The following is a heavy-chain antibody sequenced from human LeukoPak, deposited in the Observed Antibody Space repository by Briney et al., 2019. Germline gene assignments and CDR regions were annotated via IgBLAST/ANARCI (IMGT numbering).Heavy chain of an antibody. CDR1: GFTFSSYA. Sequence: GRSLRLSCAASGFTFSSYAMSWVRQAPGKGLEWVSTISGSGGSTNYADSVKGRFTISRDNAKNSLYLQMNSLRAEDTALYYCAKSQAYYYASGRYYKEPYYFDYWVLGALVIGSS. V-gene: IGHV3-23*01. J-gene: IGHJ4*02. CDR3: AKSQAYYYASGRYYKEPYYFDY. CDR2: ISGSGGST. D-gene: IGHD3-10*01.